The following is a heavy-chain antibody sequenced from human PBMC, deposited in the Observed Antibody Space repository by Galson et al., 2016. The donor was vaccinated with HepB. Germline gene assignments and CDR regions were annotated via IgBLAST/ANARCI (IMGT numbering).Heavy chain of an antibody. CDR1: GYTFTSYG. J-gene: IGHJ4*02. CDR3: VRYGSSHFMAF. D-gene: IGHD3-10*01. CDR2: ISVDTGHT. Sequence: SVKVSCKASGYTFTSYGITWVRQAPGQGLEWMGWISVDTGHTGYGQKVQGRVTLTTDTFTSTAYMELTSLRPNDTAMYYCVRYGSSHFMAFWGQGTLITVSS. V-gene: IGHV1-18*04.